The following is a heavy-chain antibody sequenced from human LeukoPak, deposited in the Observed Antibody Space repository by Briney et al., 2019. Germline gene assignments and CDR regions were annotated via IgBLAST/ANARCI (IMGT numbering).Heavy chain of an antibody. CDR3: ARVAAAGRPPFDY. CDR2: INHSGST. Sequence: SETLSLTCAVYGGSFSGYYWSWIRQPPGKGLEWIGEINHSGSTNYNPSLKSRVTISVDTSKNQFSLKLSSVTAADTAVYYCARVAAAGRPPFDYWSQGTLVTVSS. J-gene: IGHJ4*02. CDR1: GGSFSGYY. D-gene: IGHD6-13*01. V-gene: IGHV4-34*01.